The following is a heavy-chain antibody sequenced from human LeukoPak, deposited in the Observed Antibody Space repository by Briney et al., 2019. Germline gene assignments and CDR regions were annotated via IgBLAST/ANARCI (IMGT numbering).Heavy chain of an antibody. CDR1: GFTFSSYA. J-gene: IGHJ4*02. CDR2: IIGSGGST. D-gene: IGHD2-15*01. CDR3: AKKSSPYCSGGSCSPIDY. V-gene: IGHV3-23*01. Sequence: GGSLRLSCAASGFTFSSYAMSWVRQAPGKGLEWVSAIIGSGGSTYYADSVKGRFTISRDNSKNTPYLQMNSLRAEDTAVYYCAKKSSPYCSGGSCSPIDYWGQGTLVTVSS.